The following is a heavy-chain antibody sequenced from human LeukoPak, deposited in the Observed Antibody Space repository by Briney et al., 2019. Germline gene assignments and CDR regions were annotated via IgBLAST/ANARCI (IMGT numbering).Heavy chain of an antibody. V-gene: IGHV3-72*01. CDR1: GFTFSDHY. Sequence: TGGSLRLSCAASGFTFSDHYMDWVRQAPGKGLEWVGRTRNKANSYTTEYAASVKGRFTISRDDSKNSLYLQMNSLKTEDTAVYYCARVVAGRPDYFDYWGQGTLVTVSS. D-gene: IGHD6-19*01. J-gene: IGHJ4*02. CDR2: TRNKANSYTT. CDR3: ARVVAGRPDYFDY.